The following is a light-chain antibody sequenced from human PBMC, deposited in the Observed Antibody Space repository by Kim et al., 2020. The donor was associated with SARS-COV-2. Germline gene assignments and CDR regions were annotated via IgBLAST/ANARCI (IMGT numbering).Light chain of an antibody. V-gene: IGLV2-23*02. CDR3: CSYAGNFILV. CDR1: TSDIGNYNL. CDR2: EVN. J-gene: IGLJ2*01. Sequence: GQSTTISCTGTTSDIGNYNLVSWYQQHPGKAPKLIIYEVNKRPSGLSHRFSGSKSGNTASLTISGLQAEDEADYYCCSYAGNFILVFGGGTQLTVL.